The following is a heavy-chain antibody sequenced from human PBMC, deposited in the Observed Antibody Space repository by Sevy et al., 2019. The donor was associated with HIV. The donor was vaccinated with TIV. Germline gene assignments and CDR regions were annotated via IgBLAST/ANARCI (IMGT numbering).Heavy chain of an antibody. Sequence: SETLSLTCTVSGGSISSYYWSRIRQPAGKGLEWIGRIYTSGSTNYNPSLKSRVTMSVDTSKNQFSLKLSSVTAADTAVYYCAREDGYKSYYYYGMDVWGQGTTVTVSS. CDR2: IYTSGST. CDR3: AREDGYKSYYYYGMDV. V-gene: IGHV4-4*07. J-gene: IGHJ6*02. CDR1: GGSISSYY. D-gene: IGHD6-25*01.